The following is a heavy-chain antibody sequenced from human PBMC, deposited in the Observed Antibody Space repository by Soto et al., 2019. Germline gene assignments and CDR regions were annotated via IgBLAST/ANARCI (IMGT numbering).Heavy chain of an antibody. D-gene: IGHD6-19*01. V-gene: IGHV3-23*01. CDR2: ISGTGYGT. Sequence: QSGGSVRLSCAASGFTFINNAMNWVRQAPGKGLEWVSGISGTGYGTYYADSVKGRFTISRDSSNNTLYLQMNSLRGEDTAIYYCAKARQAQSHYYYGMDVWGQGTPVTVSS. J-gene: IGHJ6*02. CDR1: GFTFINNA. CDR3: AKARQAQSHYYYGMDV.